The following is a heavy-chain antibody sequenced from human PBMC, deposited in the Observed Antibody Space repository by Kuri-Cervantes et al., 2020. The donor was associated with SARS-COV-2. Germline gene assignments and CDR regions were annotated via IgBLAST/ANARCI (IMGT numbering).Heavy chain of an antibody. CDR1: GYTFTGYY. D-gene: IGHD3-22*01. CDR2: VIPIIGTP. V-gene: IGHV1-69*13. CDR3: ALGYWGSGYPRLYYHMDV. J-gene: IGHJ6*03. Sequence: SVKVSCKASGYTFTGYYIHWVRQAPGHGLEWMGGVIPIIGTPNYAQKFQGRVTITADESTSTGYLELSSLRSEDTAVYYCALGYWGSGYPRLYYHMDVWGKGTTVTVSS.